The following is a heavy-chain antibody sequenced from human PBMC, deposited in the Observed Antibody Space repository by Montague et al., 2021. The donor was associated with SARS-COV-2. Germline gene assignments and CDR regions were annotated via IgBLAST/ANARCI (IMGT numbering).Heavy chain of an antibody. CDR2: IHYTGHK. CDR3: ARHDNSGTYPMDV. Sequence: SETLSLTCDVSGVSISNYHWSWIRQPPGKGLEFIGYIHYTGHKNYKPSLHRRVTMSVDTSKNQVSLKLTSVTAADTAVYYCARHDNSGTYPMDVWGQGTTVTVSS. D-gene: IGHD3-10*01. V-gene: IGHV4-59*08. CDR1: GVSISNYH. J-gene: IGHJ6*02.